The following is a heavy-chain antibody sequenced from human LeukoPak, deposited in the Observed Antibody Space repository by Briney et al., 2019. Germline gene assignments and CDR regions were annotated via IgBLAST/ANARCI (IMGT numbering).Heavy chain of an antibody. CDR2: ISGSAVST. D-gene: IGHD6-19*01. CDR3: AKDQTVAVAGPFDN. Sequence: GGSLRLSCTASGFTFNNFAMSWVRQAPGKGLEWVSGISGSAVSTFYADSVKGRFTISRDNSKTTLYLHMDSLRVEDTAVYYCAKDQTVAVAGPFDNWGQGTPVTVS. CDR1: GFTFNNFA. J-gene: IGHJ4*02. V-gene: IGHV3-23*01.